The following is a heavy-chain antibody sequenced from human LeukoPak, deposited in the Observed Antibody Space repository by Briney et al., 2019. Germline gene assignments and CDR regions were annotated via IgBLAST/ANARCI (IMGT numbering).Heavy chain of an antibody. D-gene: IGHD3-9*01. CDR3: ARARLRYFDWLSFGRAFDI. J-gene: IGHJ3*02. Sequence: SETQSLTCTVSGGSISSGDYYWSWIRQPPGKGLEWIGYIYYSGSTYYNPSLKSRVTISVDTSKNQFSLKLSSVTAADTAVYYCARARLRYFDWLSFGRAFDIWGQGTMVTVSS. V-gene: IGHV4-30-4*08. CDR2: IYYSGST. CDR1: GGSISSGDYY.